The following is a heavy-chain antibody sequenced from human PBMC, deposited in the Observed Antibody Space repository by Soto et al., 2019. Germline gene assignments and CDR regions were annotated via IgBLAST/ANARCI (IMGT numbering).Heavy chain of an antibody. CDR3: ARGEYCSSTSCYDDYYYYMDV. V-gene: IGHV1-8*01. J-gene: IGHJ6*03. Sequence: ASVKVSCKASGYTFTSYDINWVRQATGQGLERMGWMNPNSGNTGYAQKFQGRVTMTRNTSISTAYMELSSLRSEDTAVYYCARGEYCSSTSCYDDYYYYMDVWGKGTTVTVSS. CDR2: MNPNSGNT. D-gene: IGHD2-2*01. CDR1: GYTFTSYD.